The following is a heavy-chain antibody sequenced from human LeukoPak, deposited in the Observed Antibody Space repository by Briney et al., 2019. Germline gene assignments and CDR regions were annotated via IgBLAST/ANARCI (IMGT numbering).Heavy chain of an antibody. CDR1: GFTFSDHY. D-gene: IGHD3-16*01. Sequence: GGSLRLSCAASGFTFSDHYMDWVRQAPGKGLEWVGRTRNKANSYATEYAASVKGRFTISRDDSESSLYLQMNSLKTEDTAVYYCAKDLFGGAARAYFDYWGQGTLVTVSS. CDR2: TRNKANSYAT. CDR3: AKDLFGGAARAYFDY. J-gene: IGHJ4*02. V-gene: IGHV3-72*01.